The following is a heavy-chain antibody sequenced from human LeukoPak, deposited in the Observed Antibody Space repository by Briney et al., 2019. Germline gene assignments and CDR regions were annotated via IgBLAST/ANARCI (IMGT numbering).Heavy chain of an antibody. CDR2: MYRGASGTT. Sequence: GGSLRLSCAVSGFIVSDDYMNWVRQAPGKGLEWDSVMYRGASGTTYYADSVKGRFTISRDKSKNMIYLQMSSLRAEDTAVYYCARGTYFYEDSGFYFDSWGLGTLVTVSS. J-gene: IGHJ4*02. CDR3: ARGTYFYEDSGFYFDS. CDR1: GFIVSDDY. V-gene: IGHV3-53*01. D-gene: IGHD1-26*01.